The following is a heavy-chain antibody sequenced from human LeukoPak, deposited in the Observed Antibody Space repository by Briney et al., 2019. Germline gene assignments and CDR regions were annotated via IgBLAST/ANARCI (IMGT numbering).Heavy chain of an antibody. Sequence: SETLSLTCAVYGGSFSDYYWSWIRQPPGKGLEWIGEINHSGSTNYNPSLKSRVTISVDTSKYQFSLKLSSVTAADTAVYYCARLRRVSLEFDYWGQGTLVTVSS. D-gene: IGHD1-20*01. J-gene: IGHJ4*02. CDR2: INHSGST. V-gene: IGHV4-34*01. CDR3: ARLRRVSLEFDY. CDR1: GGSFSDYY.